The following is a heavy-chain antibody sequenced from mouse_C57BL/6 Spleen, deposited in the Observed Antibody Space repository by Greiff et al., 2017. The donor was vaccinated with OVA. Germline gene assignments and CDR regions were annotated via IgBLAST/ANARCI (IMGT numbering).Heavy chain of an antibody. CDR2: IYPSDSET. Sequence: VQLQQPGAELVRPGSSVKLSCKASGYTFTSYWMDWVKQRPGQGLEWIGNIYPSDSETHYNQKFKDKATLTVDKSSSTAYMQLSSLTSEDSAVYYCAREVVYYFDYWGQGTTLTVSS. CDR3: AREVVYYFDY. V-gene: IGHV1-61*01. J-gene: IGHJ2*01. CDR1: GYTFTSYW. D-gene: IGHD1-1*02.